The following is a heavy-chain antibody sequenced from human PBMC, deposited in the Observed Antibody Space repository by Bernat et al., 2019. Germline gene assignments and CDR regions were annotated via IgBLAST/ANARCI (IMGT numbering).Heavy chain of an antibody. V-gene: IGHV3-74*01. CDR1: GFTFSSYW. Sequence: EVQLLESGGGLLQPGGSLRLSCAASGFTFSSYWMHWVRQAPGKGLVWVSRINGDGSSTSYADSVKGRFTISRDNGKNTLYLQMNRLRGEDTAVYYCARDDDVTPSSGFDYWGQGTLVTVSS. CDR3: ARDDDVTPSSGFDY. CDR2: INGDGSST. D-gene: IGHD3-10*01. J-gene: IGHJ4*02.